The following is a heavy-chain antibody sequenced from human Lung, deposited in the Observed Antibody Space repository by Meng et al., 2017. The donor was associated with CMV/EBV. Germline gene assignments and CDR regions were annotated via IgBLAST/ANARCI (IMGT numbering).Heavy chain of an antibody. V-gene: IGHV4-34*01. CDR1: GGSFSGYY. CDR2: INHSGST. J-gene: IGHJ4*02. CDR3: ARGGKNIVVVPAPFDY. Sequence: SETLSLTCAAYGGSFSGYYWSWIRQPPGKGLEWIGEINHSGSTNYNPSLKSRVTISVDTSKNQFSLKLSSVTAADTAVYYCARGGKNIVVVPAPFDYWGQGTLVTVSS. D-gene: IGHD2-2*01.